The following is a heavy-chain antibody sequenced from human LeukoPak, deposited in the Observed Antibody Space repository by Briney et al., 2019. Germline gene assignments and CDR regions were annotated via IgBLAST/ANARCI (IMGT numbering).Heavy chain of an antibody. D-gene: IGHD3-16*02. CDR1: GFSFSVYW. CDR2: ISSSGSTI. CDR3: ARDMITFGGVIDQLDY. J-gene: IGHJ4*02. V-gene: IGHV3-11*01. Sequence: PGGSLRLSCAASGFSFSVYWMHWVRQAPGKGLEWVSYISSSGSTIYYADSVKGRFAISRDNAKNSLYLQMNSLRAEDTALYYCARDMITFGGVIDQLDYWGQGTLVTVSS.